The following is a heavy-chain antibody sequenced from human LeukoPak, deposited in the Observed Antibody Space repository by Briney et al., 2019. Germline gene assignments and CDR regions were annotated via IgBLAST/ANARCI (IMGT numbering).Heavy chain of an antibody. CDR2: IYYTGTT. CDR3: ARRWVYDKRAFDA. Sequence: SETLSLTCTVSGGTISSYYWSWIRQPPGKGLEWIGYIYYTGTTDSNPSLKSRVTISLDTSKNQFSLNLSSVTAADTAVYYCARRWVYDKRAFDAWGQGTMVTVSS. J-gene: IGHJ3*01. CDR1: GGTISSYY. D-gene: IGHD3-16*01. V-gene: IGHV4-59*08.